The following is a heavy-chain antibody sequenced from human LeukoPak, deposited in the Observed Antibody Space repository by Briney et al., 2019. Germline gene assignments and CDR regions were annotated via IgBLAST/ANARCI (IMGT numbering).Heavy chain of an antibody. V-gene: IGHV3-48*03. J-gene: IGHJ3*01. CDR2: TSSSGDII. CDR1: GLAFSLFE. CDR3: ARGGSTGYNYNAFDL. Sequence: PGGSLRLPCEASGLAFSLFEMNWVRLAPGKGLEWVSFTSSSGDIILYADSVKGRFTISRDNAKNSLYLQMNSLRAEDTAVYYCARGGSTGYNYNAFDLWGRGTMVAVSS. D-gene: IGHD3-22*01.